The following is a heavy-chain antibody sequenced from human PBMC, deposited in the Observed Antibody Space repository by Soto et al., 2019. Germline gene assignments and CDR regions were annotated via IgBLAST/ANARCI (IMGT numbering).Heavy chain of an antibody. J-gene: IGHJ6*02. CDR1: GGSISSSSYY. D-gene: IGHD2-15*01. CDR3: ARTFTGYCSGGRCYSDYYYYNMDV. V-gene: IGHV4-39*01. CDR2: IYYSGST. Sequence: PSETLSLTCTVSGGSISSSSYYWGWIRQPPGKGLEWIGSIYYSGSTYYNPSLKSRVTISVDTSKNQFSLKLTSVTAADTAVYYCARTFTGYCSGGRCYSDYYYYNMDVWGLGTTVT.